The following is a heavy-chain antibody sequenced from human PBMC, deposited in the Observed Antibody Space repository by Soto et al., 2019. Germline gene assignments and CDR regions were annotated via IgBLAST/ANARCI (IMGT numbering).Heavy chain of an antibody. CDR1: GGSVSSGSYY. Sequence: PSETLSLTCTVSGGSVSSGSYYWSWIRQPPGKGLEWIGYIYYSGSTNYNPSLKSRVTISVDTSKNQFSLKLSSVTAADTAVYYCARDGRLLGPNWFDPWGQGTLVTVSS. J-gene: IGHJ5*02. CDR3: ARDGRLLGPNWFDP. V-gene: IGHV4-61*01. D-gene: IGHD1-26*01. CDR2: IYYSGST.